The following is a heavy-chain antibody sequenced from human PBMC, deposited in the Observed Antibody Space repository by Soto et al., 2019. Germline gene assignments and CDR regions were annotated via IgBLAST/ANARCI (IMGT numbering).Heavy chain of an antibody. V-gene: IGHV3-66*01. J-gene: IGHJ4*02. Sequence: GGSLRLSCAASRFTASTNYMTWVRQAPGKGLEWVAVIFYSGATYYTGSVQGRFTISRDSSKNTVFLQMDSLRAEDTAIYYCAAAHKQSSIGRIWRQGTMVTAPQ. CDR1: RFTASTNY. CDR2: IFYSGAT. CDR3: AAAHKQSSIGRI. D-gene: IGHD3-16*02.